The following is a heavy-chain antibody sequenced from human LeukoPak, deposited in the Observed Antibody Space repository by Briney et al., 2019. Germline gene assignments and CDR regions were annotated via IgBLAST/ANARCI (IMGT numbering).Heavy chain of an antibody. CDR2: INHSGST. CDR1: GGSISGYY. V-gene: IGHV4-34*01. Sequence: SETLSLTCTVSGGSISGYYWNWIRQPPGKGLEWIGEINHSGSTNYNPSLKSRVTISVDTSKNQFSLKLSSVTAADTAVYYCARGSAITMVRGVIRRWFDPWGQGTLVTVSS. J-gene: IGHJ5*02. CDR3: ARGSAITMVRGVIRRWFDP. D-gene: IGHD3-10*01.